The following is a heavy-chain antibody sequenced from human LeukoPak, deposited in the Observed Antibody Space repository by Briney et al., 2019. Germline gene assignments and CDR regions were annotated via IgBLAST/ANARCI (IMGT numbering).Heavy chain of an antibody. CDR3: AKDLPTMVRGGNWFDP. Sequence: PGGSLRLSCAASGFTFSSYGMSWVRQAPGKGLEWVSAISGSGGSTYYADSVKGRFTISRDNSKNTLYLQMNSLRAEDTAVYYCAKDLPTMVRGGNWFDPWGQGTLVTVSS. CDR1: GFTFSSYG. J-gene: IGHJ5*02. CDR2: ISGSGGST. D-gene: IGHD3-10*01. V-gene: IGHV3-23*01.